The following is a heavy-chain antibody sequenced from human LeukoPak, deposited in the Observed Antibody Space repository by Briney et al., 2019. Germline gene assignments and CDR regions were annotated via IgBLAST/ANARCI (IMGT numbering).Heavy chain of an antibody. CDR2: INPNSGGT. CDR1: GYTFTGYY. J-gene: IGHJ4*02. Sequence: GASVKVSCKASGYTFTGYYMHWVRQAPGQGLEWMGWINPNSGGTNYAQKFQGRVTTTRDTSISTAYMELSRLRSDDTAVYYCARLLWFGELYRNSKDYWGQGTLVTVSS. CDR3: ARLLWFGELYRNSKDY. D-gene: IGHD3-10*01. V-gene: IGHV1-2*02.